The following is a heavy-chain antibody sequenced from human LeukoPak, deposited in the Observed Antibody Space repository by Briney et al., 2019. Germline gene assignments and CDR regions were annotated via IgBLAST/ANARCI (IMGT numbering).Heavy chain of an antibody. J-gene: IGHJ3*02. CDR3: ARDYDFWSGYSPLGDAFDI. V-gene: IGHV4-59*12. CDR2: IYYTGTT. CDR1: GDSTNTYF. Sequence: SETLSLTCTISGDSTNTYFWSWIRQPPGKGLEWIGYIYYTGTTNYNPSLKSRVTISVDTSKNQFSLKLSSVTAADTAVYYCARDYDFWSGYSPLGDAFDIWGQGTMVTVSS. D-gene: IGHD3-3*01.